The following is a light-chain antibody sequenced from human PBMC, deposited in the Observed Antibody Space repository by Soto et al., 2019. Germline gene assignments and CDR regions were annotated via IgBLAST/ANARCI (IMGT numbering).Light chain of an antibody. V-gene: IGLV2-14*01. J-gene: IGLJ1*01. CDR1: NSDVGIYDF. CDR3: ISYTSDDVRYV. CDR2: EVS. Sequence: QSALTQPASVSGTPGQAITISCTGSNSDVGIYDFVSWYQHHPGRAPKLIVSEVSHRPSGVSYRFSGSKSGNTASLTISGLQSEDEADYYCISYTSDDVRYVFGTGTKVTVL.